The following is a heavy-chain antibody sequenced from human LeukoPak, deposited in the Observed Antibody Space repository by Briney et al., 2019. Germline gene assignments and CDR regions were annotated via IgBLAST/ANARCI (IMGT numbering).Heavy chain of an antibody. CDR2: FDLVDGGT. Sequence: GASVKVSCKVSGYTLTELSMHWVRQAPGKGLEWMGGFDLVDGGTIYAQKFQGRVTMTEDTSTDTAYMELSSLRSEDTAVYYCATVNITGVRPGYYYYYYYMDVWGKGTTVTVSS. V-gene: IGHV1-24*01. CDR1: GYTLTELS. D-gene: IGHD1-20*01. J-gene: IGHJ6*03. CDR3: ATVNITGVRPGYYYYYYYMDV.